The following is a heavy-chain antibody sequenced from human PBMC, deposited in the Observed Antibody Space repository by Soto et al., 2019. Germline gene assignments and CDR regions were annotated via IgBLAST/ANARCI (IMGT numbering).Heavy chain of an antibody. CDR1: GFTFSSYS. J-gene: IGHJ6*02. D-gene: IGHD6-19*01. V-gene: IGHV3-21*01. CDR3: ARDRVAGNRFDYYGMDV. Sequence: GGSLRLSCAASGFTFSSYSMNWVRQAPGKGLEWVSSISSSSSYIYYADSVKGRFTISRDNAKNSLYLQMNSLRAEDTVVYYCARDRVAGNRFDYYGMDVWGQGTTVTVSS. CDR2: ISSSSSYI.